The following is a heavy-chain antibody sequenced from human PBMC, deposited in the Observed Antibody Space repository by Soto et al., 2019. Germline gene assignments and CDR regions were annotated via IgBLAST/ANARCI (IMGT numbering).Heavy chain of an antibody. CDR2: VWYDGSKK. V-gene: IGHV3-33*01. Sequence: PGGSLRLSCAASGFTFSSFGMHWVRQAPGKGLEWVSLVWYDGSKKSYGDSVKGRFTISRDNSRNTVYLQMNSLRADDTAVYYCARDASYYSLWSGYYPSRNGMDVWGQGTTVTVSS. CDR3: ARDASYYSLWSGYYPSRNGMDV. D-gene: IGHD3-3*01. J-gene: IGHJ6*02. CDR1: GFTFSSFG.